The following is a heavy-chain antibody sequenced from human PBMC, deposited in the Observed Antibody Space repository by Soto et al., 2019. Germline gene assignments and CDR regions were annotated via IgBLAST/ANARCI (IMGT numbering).Heavy chain of an antibody. CDR3: AIEYSSSPPYYPIGY. CDR2: FIPIFGTA. V-gene: IGHV1-69*01. CDR1: GGTFSSYS. Sequence: QVQLVQSGAEVKKPGSSVKVSCKASGGTFSSYSISWVRQAPGQGLEWMGGFIPIFGTANYAQKFQGRVTITADESTSTAYMELSSLRSEDTAVYYCAIEYSSSPPYYPIGYWGQGTLVTVSS. D-gene: IGHD6-6*01. J-gene: IGHJ4*02.